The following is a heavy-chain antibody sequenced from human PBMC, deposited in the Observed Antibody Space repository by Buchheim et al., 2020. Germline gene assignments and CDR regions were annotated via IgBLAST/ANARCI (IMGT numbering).Heavy chain of an antibody. Sequence: QVQLVESGGALVKPGGSLRLSCAASGFVFSDYYMTWIRQAPGKGLEWVSYVSSTSKTIYYADSVKGRFAISRDNDHHSLFLQMNRLRADDTAVYYCARVRLTSWGAFDYWGQGT. CDR3: ARVRLTSWGAFDY. CDR2: VSSTSKTI. D-gene: IGHD1-26*01. V-gene: IGHV3-11*01. J-gene: IGHJ4*02. CDR1: GFVFSDYY.